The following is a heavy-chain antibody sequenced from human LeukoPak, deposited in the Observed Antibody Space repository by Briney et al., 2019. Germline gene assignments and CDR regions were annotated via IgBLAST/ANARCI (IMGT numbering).Heavy chain of an antibody. V-gene: IGHV1-69*06. D-gene: IGHD4-17*01. CDR3: ARHYDYGDYYYYYMDV. CDR2: IIPIFGTA. J-gene: IGHJ6*03. Sequence: GASVKVSCKASGGTFSSYAISWVRQAPGQGLEWMGGIIPIFGTANYAQKFQGRVTITADKSTSTAYMELSSLRSEDTAVYYCARHYDYGDYYYYYMDVWGKGTTVTVSS. CDR1: GGTFSSYA.